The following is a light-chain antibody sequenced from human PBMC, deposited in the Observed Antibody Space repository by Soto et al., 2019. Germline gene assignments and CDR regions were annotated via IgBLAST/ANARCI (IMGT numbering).Light chain of an antibody. CDR1: QGVTTN. CDR3: QQYNTWPLT. CDR2: GAS. Sequence: EIVMTQSPATLSVSPGERATLSCRASQGVTTNLAWYQQKPVQAPRLLIYGASTRAPGIPARFSGSGSGTEFTLTISSLQSEDFAFYYCQQYNTWPLTFGGGTKVEIK. V-gene: IGKV3-15*01. J-gene: IGKJ4*01.